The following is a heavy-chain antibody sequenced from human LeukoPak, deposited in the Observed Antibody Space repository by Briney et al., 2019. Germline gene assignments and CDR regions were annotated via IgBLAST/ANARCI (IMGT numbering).Heavy chain of an antibody. D-gene: IGHD5-18*01. J-gene: IGHJ4*02. CDR3: AKDLYRGYSYGHNKHAPHY. CDR1: GFTFSSYG. CDR2: IRYDGSNK. Sequence: GGSLRLSCAASGFTFSSYGMYWVRQAPGKGLEWVAFIRYDGSNKYYADSVKGRFTISRDNSKNTLYLQMNSLRAEDTAVYYCAKDLYRGYSYGHNKHAPHYWGQGTLVTVSS. V-gene: IGHV3-30*02.